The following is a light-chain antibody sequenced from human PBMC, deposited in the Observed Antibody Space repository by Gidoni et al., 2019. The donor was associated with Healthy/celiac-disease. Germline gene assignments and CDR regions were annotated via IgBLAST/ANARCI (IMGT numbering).Light chain of an antibody. CDR3: QQRSNWPPLT. J-gene: IGKJ4*01. CDR2: DAS. V-gene: IGKV3-11*01. CDR1: QSVSSY. Sequence: EIVLTQSPATLSFSPGERATRSCRASQSVSSYLAWYQQKPGQAPRLLIYDASNRATGIPARFSGSGSGTDFTLTISSLEPEDFAVYYCQQRSNWPPLTFGGGTKVEIK.